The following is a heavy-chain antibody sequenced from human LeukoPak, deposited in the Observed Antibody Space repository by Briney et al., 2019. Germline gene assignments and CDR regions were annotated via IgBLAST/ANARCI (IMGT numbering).Heavy chain of an antibody. CDR3: ARGVVAAPQTFDY. V-gene: IGHV4-61*02. J-gene: IGHJ4*02. CDR2: IYTSGST. CDR1: GGSISSGSYY. D-gene: IGHD2-15*01. Sequence: SQTLSLTCTVSGGSISSGSYYWSWIRQPAGKGLEWIGRIYTSGSTNYNPSLKSRVTISVDTSKNQFSLKLSSVTAADTAVYYCARGVVAAPQTFDYWGQGTLVAVSS.